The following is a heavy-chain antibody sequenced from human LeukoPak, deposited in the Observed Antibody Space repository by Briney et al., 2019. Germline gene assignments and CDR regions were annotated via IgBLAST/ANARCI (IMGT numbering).Heavy chain of an antibody. D-gene: IGHD6-19*01. CDR2: IYNGGST. J-gene: IGHJ3*02. Sequence: GGSLRLSCAASGFTVSSNYMNCVRQAPGKGLEWVSIIYNGGSTHYADSVKGRFTISRDNSKNTVYLQMNSLRVEDTAVYYCARDSASSSGWHDAFDTWGQGTMVTVSS. CDR3: ARDSASSSGWHDAFDT. CDR1: GFTVSSNY. V-gene: IGHV3-66*01.